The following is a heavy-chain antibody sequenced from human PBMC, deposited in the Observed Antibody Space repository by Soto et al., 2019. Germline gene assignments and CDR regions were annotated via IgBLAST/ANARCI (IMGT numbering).Heavy chain of an antibody. CDR1: GGTFSSYA. D-gene: IGHD2-15*01. V-gene: IGHV1-69*01. Sequence: QVQLVQSGAEVKKPGSSVKVSCKASGGTFSSYAISWVRQAPGQGLEWMGGIIPIFGTANYAQKFQGRVTITADESTSTAYMELSSLRSEDTAVYYCARDIVVVVAATVDLYYYCGMDGWGQGTTVTVSS. CDR3: ARDIVVVVAATVDLYYYCGMDG. CDR2: IIPIFGTA. J-gene: IGHJ6*02.